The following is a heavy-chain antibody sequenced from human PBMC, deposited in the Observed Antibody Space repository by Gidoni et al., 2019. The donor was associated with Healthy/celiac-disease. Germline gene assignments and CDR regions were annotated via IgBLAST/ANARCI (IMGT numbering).Heavy chain of an antibody. CDR3: ARGYLGYCSSTSCLNFDY. D-gene: IGHD2-2*01. CDR1: GGSFSGYY. Sequence: QVQLQQWGAGLLKPSETLSLTCAVDGGSFSGYYWGWIRQPPGKGLEWIGEINHSGSTNYNPSLKSRVTISVDTSKNQFSLKLSSVTAADTAVYYCARGYLGYCSSTSCLNFDYWGQGTLVTVSS. CDR2: INHSGST. J-gene: IGHJ4*02. V-gene: IGHV4-34*01.